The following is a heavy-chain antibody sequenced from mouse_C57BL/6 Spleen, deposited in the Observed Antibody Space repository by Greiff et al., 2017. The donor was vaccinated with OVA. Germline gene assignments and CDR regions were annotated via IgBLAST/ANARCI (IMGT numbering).Heavy chain of an antibody. CDR2: IHPNSGST. CDR1: GYTFTSYW. V-gene: IGHV1-64*01. J-gene: IGHJ3*01. Sequence: QVQLKQPGAELVKPGASVKLSCKASGYTFTSYWMHWVKQRPGQGLEWIGMIHPNSGSTNYNEKFKSKATLTVDKSSSTAYMQLSSLTSEDSAVYYCARWDYYGSSQFAYWGQGTLVTVSA. D-gene: IGHD1-1*01. CDR3: ARWDYYGSSQFAY.